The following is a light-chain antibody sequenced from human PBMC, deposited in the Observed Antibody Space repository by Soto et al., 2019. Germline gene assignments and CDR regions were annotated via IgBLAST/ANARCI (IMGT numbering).Light chain of an antibody. Sequence: QSVLTQPPSASGSPGQRVTISCSGSSSNIGSNYVYWYQQLPGTAPKLLIYRNNKRPSGVPDRFSGSKSGTSASLAISGLRSEDDADYYCAAWDDSLSGWVFGGGTKLTV. CDR1: SSNIGSNY. V-gene: IGLV1-47*01. CDR3: AAWDDSLSGWV. CDR2: RNN. J-gene: IGLJ3*02.